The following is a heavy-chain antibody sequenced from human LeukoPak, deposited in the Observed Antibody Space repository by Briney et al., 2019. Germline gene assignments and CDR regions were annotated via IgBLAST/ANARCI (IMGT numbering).Heavy chain of an antibody. CDR1: GYTFAKYW. CDR3: ARYVVVTAGNFDY. V-gene: IGHV5-51*01. J-gene: IGHJ4*02. Sequence: GESLKISCQASGYTFAKYWIGWVRQMPGKGLEWMGIIYPGDSDTRYGPSFQGQVTISVDKSINTAYLQWSSLKASDTAMYYCARYVVVTAGNFDYWGQGTLVTVSS. D-gene: IGHD2-21*02. CDR2: IYPGDSDT.